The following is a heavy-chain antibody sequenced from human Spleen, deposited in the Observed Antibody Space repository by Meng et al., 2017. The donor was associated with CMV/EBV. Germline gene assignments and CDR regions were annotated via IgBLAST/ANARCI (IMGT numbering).Heavy chain of an antibody. Sequence: AYGGTLSRYAINWVRQAPGHGLEWIGKIIHMFRKTNYAQKFQGRVTITTGESSGTVFIELSSLTLDDTAIYFCARVPDSRAPEDDYWGQGTLVTVSS. V-gene: IGHV1-69*05. D-gene: IGHD6-6*01. J-gene: IGHJ4*02. CDR1: GGTLSRYA. CDR2: IIHMFRKT. CDR3: ARVPDSRAPEDDY.